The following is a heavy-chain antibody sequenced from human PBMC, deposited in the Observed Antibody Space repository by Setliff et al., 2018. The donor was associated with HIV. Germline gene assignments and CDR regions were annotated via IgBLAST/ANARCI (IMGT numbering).Heavy chain of an antibody. J-gene: IGHJ6*02. V-gene: IGHV4-39*07. Sequence: SETLSLTCNVSGGSISRNYYWGWIRQPPDKGLEWIGSFHYSGSTYYNPSLNSRASISVDTSNSQVSLRLTSVTAADTAVYYCAREIPFRGNANMWDYYAMDVWGQGITVTVSS. CDR2: FHYSGST. CDR3: AREIPFRGNANMWDYYAMDV. D-gene: IGHD3-16*01. CDR1: GGSISRNYY.